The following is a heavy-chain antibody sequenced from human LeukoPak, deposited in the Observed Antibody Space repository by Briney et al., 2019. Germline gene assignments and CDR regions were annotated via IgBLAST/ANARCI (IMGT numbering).Heavy chain of an antibody. CDR3: ARDGSGWSFDY. CDR2: INWNGGST. D-gene: IGHD6-19*01. J-gene: IGHJ4*02. Sequence: GGSLRLSCAASGFTFDDYGMTWVRQGPGKGLEWVSAINWNGGSTGYADSVKGRFTISRDNAKNSLYLQMNSLRAEDTALYYCARDGSGWSFDYWGQGTLVTVSS. CDR1: GFTFDDYG. V-gene: IGHV3-20*04.